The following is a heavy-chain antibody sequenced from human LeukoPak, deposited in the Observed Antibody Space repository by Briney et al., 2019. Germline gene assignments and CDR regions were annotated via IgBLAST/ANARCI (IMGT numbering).Heavy chain of an antibody. J-gene: IGHJ4*02. V-gene: IGHV2-70*01. CDR2: IDRDDNK. CDR3: ARVMRDTSDWYLFDH. Sequence: SGPTLVNPTQTLTLTCTFSGFSLSTSGMCVSWIRQPPGKALEWLALIDRDDNKYYGTSLKTRFIISKDTSKNQVVLTMTNMDPADTATYFCARVMRDTSDWYLFDHWGQGMLVTVSS. D-gene: IGHD6-19*01. CDR1: GFSLSTSGMC.